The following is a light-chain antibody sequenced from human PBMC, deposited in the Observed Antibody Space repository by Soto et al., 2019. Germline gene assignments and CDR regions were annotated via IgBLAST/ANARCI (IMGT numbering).Light chain of an antibody. CDR2: LTS. CDR1: QSVSGN. CDR3: QQYNNWPLT. Sequence: ERVMTQSPGTLSVSPGERATLSCRASQSVSGNLAWYQQKPGQTPRLLIYLTSTRATGIPARFSGSGSGTEFTLTISSLQSEDFVVYYCQQYNNWPLTFGGGTKVDIK. J-gene: IGKJ4*01. V-gene: IGKV3-15*01.